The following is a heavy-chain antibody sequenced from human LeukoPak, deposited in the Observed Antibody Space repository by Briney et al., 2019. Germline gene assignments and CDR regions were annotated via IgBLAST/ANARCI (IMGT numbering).Heavy chain of an antibody. CDR3: AREVGYSGGMDV. J-gene: IGHJ6*02. V-gene: IGHV3-13*01. Sequence: GGSLRLSCAASGFTFSSYDMHWVRQATGKGLEWVSAIGTAGDTYYPGSVKGRFTISRENAKNSLYLRMNSLRAGDTAVYYCAREVGYSGGMDVWGQGTTVTVSS. CDR1: GFTFSSYD. D-gene: IGHD2-8*02. CDR2: IGTAGDT.